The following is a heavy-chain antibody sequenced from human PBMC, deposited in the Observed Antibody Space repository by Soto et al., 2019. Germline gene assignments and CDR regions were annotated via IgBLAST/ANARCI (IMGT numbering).Heavy chain of an antibody. J-gene: IGHJ5*02. CDR2: TRNKANSYTT. V-gene: IGHV3-72*01. Sequence: GGSLRLSCAASGFTFSDHYMDWVRQAPGKGLEWVGRTRNKANSYTTEYAASVKGRFAISRDDSKNSLYLQMNSLKTEDTAVYYCARVVGYCSSTSCSNWFDPWGQGTLVTVSS. CDR3: ARVVGYCSSTSCSNWFDP. CDR1: GFTFSDHY. D-gene: IGHD2-2*01.